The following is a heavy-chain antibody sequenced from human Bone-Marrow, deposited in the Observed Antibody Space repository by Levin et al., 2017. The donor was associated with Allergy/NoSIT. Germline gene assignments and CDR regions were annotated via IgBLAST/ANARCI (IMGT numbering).Heavy chain of an antibody. CDR2: INGDGTST. D-gene: IGHD3-16*01. CDR3: ARDLFTWTTGGVDY. CDR1: GFTFSNYW. V-gene: IGHV3-74*01. Sequence: PGGSLRLSCAASGFTFSNYWMHWVRQGLGKELVWVSRINGDGTSTTYADSVKGRFTISRDNARNTVYLQMNSLRVDDTAVYYCARDLFTWTTGGVDYWGQGALVTVSS. J-gene: IGHJ4*02.